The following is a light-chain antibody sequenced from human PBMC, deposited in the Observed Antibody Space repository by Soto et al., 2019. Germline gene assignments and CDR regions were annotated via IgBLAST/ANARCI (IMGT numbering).Light chain of an antibody. CDR3: GSITRSSTSV. V-gene: IGLV2-14*01. CDR2: DVT. Sequence: SALSQPASVSGSPGPSITISCTGTSSDVGGFEYVSWYQHQPAKAPKLIIYDVTKRPSGVSNRFSGSKSGNTASLTISGIQAEDEGDYYCGSITRSSTSVFGTGTKVTV. CDR1: SSDVGGFEY. J-gene: IGLJ1*01.